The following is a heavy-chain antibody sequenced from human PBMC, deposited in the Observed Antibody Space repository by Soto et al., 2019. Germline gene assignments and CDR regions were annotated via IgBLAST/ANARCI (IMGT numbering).Heavy chain of an antibody. D-gene: IGHD5-18*01. V-gene: IGHV3-30*18. J-gene: IGHJ4*02. CDR1: GFTFSSYG. CDR2: ISYDGSNK. Sequence: QVQLVESGGGVVQPGRSLRLSCAASGFTFSSYGMHWVRQAPGKGLEWVAVISYDGSNKYYADSVKGRFTISRDNSKNTLYLQMNRLRAEDTAVYYCAKDRSAMVTIPFDYWGQGTLVTVSS. CDR3: AKDRSAMVTIPFDY.